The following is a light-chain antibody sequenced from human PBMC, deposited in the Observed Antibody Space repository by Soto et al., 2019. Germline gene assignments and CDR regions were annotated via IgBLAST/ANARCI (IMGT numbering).Light chain of an antibody. CDR2: AAS. J-gene: IGKJ1*01. CDR1: QSTSRY. V-gene: IGKV1-39*01. CDR3: QQSYSTPWT. Sequence: DIQMTQSPSSLSASVGDRVTITCRASQSTSRYLNWYQQKPGKVPKLLIYAASSLQSGVPSSFSGSGSGTDFTLTISSLQPEDFATYYCQQSYSTPWTFGQGTKVEI.